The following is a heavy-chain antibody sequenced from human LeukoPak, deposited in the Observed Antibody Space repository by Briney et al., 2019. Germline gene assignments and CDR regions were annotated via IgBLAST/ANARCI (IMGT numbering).Heavy chain of an antibody. Sequence: PGGSLRLSCAASGFSFSSFAMTWVRQAPGKGLEWVSGIIDTGGATYYADSVKGRFTISRDNSKNTLFLQMNILRVEDTAVYYCVKVGGGSGWYWSPWGQGTLVTVSS. CDR3: VKVGGGSGWYWSP. CDR2: IIDTGGAT. D-gene: IGHD6-19*01. V-gene: IGHV3-23*01. J-gene: IGHJ5*02. CDR1: GFSFSSFA.